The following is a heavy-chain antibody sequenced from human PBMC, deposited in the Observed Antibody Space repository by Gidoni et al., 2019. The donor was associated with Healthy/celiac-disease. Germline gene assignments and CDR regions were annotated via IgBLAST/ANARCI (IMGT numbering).Heavy chain of an antibody. D-gene: IGHD1-26*01. Sequence: QVQLQESGPGLVKPSETLSLTCTVSGGSISSYYWSWIRQPPGKGLEWIGYIYYSGSTNYNPSLKSRVTISVDTSKNQFSLKLSSVTAADTAVYYCARDSGSYYIFDYWGQGTLVTVSS. CDR3: ARDSGSYYIFDY. CDR2: IYYSGST. J-gene: IGHJ4*02. CDR1: GGSISSYY. V-gene: IGHV4-59*01.